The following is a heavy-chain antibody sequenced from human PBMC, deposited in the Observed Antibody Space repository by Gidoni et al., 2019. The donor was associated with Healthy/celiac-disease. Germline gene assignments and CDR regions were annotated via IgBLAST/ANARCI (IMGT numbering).Heavy chain of an antibody. CDR2: INHSGST. V-gene: IGHV4-34*01. CDR3: ARSARPYYYYYYMDV. J-gene: IGHJ6*03. CDR1: GGSFSGYY. D-gene: IGHD6-6*01. Sequence: QVQLQQWGAGLLKPSETLSLTCAVYGGSFSGYYRSWIRQPPGQGLEWIGEINHSGSTNYNPSLKSRVTISVDTSKNQFSLKLSSVTAADTAVYYCARSARPYYYYYYMDVWGKGTTVTVSS.